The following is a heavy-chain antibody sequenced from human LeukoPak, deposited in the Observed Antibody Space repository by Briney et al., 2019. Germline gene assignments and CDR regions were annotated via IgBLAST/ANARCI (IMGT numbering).Heavy chain of an antibody. Sequence: GGSLRLSCAASGFTFNNYGMFWFRQAPGKGLDWVSFIRFDGSHKYYADSVKGRFTISRDNSKNTLYLQMNSLRAEDTAVYYCAKSYYYGSGDAFDIWGQGTMVTVSS. J-gene: IGHJ3*02. CDR3: AKSYYYGSGDAFDI. D-gene: IGHD3-10*01. CDR1: GFTFNNYG. CDR2: IRFDGSHK. V-gene: IGHV3-30*02.